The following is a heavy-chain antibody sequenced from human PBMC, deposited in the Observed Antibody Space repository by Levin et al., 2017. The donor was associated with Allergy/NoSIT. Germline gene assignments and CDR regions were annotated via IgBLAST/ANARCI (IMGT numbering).Heavy chain of an antibody. CDR1: GFSFSSYV. Sequence: GESLKISCAASGFSFSSYVMSWVRQAPGKGLEWVSGISHSGVSTDYADTVKGRFTISRDNSKNTLYLEMNSLRAEDTAVYYCAKDGYQSGYYFDYWGQGILVTVSS. CDR3: AKDGYQSGYYFDY. D-gene: IGHD3-22*01. V-gene: IGHV3-23*01. CDR2: ISHSGVST. J-gene: IGHJ4*02.